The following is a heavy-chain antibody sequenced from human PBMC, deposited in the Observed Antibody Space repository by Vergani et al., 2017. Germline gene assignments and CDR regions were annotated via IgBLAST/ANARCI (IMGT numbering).Heavy chain of an antibody. CDR1: GCSISSSSYY. D-gene: IGHD2-8*01. CDR3: ARDGGGPPNG. J-gene: IGHJ4*02. V-gene: IGHV4-39*07. CDR2: IYYSGST. Sequence: QLQLQESGPGLVKPSETLSLTCTVSGCSISSSSYYWGWIRQPPGKGLEWIGSIYYSGSTYYNPSLKSRVTISVDTSKNQFALKLSSGTAADTAVYYCARDGGGPPNGGGQGTLVTVSS.